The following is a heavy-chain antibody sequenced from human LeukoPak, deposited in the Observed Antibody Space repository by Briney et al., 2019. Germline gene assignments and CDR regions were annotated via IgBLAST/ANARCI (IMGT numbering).Heavy chain of an antibody. CDR1: GFTFSSYA. CDR2: ISSNGGST. CDR3: AGEGYSSSWYYFDY. Sequence: GGSLRLSCAASGFTFSSYAMHWVRQAPGKGLEYVSAISSNGGSTYYANSVKGRFTISRDNSKNTLYLQMGSLRAEDMAVYYCAGEGYSSSWYYFDYWGQGTLVTVSS. D-gene: IGHD6-13*01. J-gene: IGHJ4*02. V-gene: IGHV3-64*01.